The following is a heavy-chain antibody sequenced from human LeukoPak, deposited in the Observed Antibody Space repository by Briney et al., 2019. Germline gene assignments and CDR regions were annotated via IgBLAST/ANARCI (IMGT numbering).Heavy chain of an antibody. Sequence: GGSLRLSCAASGFTFGSYGMHWVRQAPGKGLEWVAFIRYDGSNKYYADSVKGRFTISRDNSKNTLYLQMNSLRAEDTAVYYCAKDRGGLRWYYFDYWGQGTLVTVSS. CDR3: AKDRGGLRWYYFDY. CDR2: IRYDGSNK. J-gene: IGHJ4*02. CDR1: GFTFGSYG. V-gene: IGHV3-30*02. D-gene: IGHD4-23*01.